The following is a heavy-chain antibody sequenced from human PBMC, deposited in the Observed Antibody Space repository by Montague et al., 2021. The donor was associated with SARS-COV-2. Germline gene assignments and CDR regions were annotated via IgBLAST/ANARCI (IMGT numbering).Heavy chain of an antibody. Sequence: SLRLSCAASGFTFSNSPMSWVRQAPGKGLDWVSVIHSAGRGTYYADSVQCRFSISRDNLKNTVYLQMNSLRDVDTALYYCAKVGDILTGYYLKNLDAWGQGTMVVVSS. V-gene: IGHV3-23*03. J-gene: IGHJ4*02. CDR2: IHSAGRGT. D-gene: IGHD3-9*01. CDR3: AKVGDILTGYYLKNLDA. CDR1: GFTFSNSP.